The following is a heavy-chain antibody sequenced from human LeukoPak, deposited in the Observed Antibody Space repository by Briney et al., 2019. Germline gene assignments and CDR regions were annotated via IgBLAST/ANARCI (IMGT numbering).Heavy chain of an antibody. J-gene: IGHJ5*02. CDR1: GGSVSSGSFY. CDR3: ARGTRPRTPNYNSSWYRWLDP. CDR2: IFYSVST. V-gene: IGHV4-61*01. D-gene: IGHD6-13*01. Sequence: SETLSLTCTVSGGSVSSGSFYWSWIRQPPGKGLEWIGYIFYSVSTNYNPSLKSRVTISVDTSKNQFSLKLSSVTAADTAVYYGARGTRPRTPNYNSSWYRWLDPWGQGTLVTVSS.